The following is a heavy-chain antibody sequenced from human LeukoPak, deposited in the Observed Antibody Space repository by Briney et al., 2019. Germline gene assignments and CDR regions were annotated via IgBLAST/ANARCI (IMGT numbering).Heavy chain of an antibody. J-gene: IGHJ3*02. CDR1: GYTFTGYY. D-gene: IGHD3-22*01. CDR3: ARDAAMTVVVTTFFGAFDI. Sequence: ASVKVSFKASGYTFTGYYMHWVRQAPGQGLEWMGWINPNSGGTNYAQKFQGRVTMTRDTSISTAYMELSRLRSDDTAVYYCARDAAMTVVVTTFFGAFDIWGQGTMVTVSS. CDR2: INPNSGGT. V-gene: IGHV1-2*02.